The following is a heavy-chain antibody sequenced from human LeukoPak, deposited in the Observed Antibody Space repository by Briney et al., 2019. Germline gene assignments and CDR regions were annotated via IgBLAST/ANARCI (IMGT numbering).Heavy chain of an antibody. CDR1: GFTFSSYA. V-gene: IGHV3-23*01. J-gene: IGHJ3*01. CDR3: AKGRTEYAYTSDALDV. CDR2: ISASGHKT. Sequence: GGSLRLSCAASGFTFSSYAMSWVRQAPGKGLQWVSTISASGHKTYYADSVRGRFTISRDNSKNTLYLQMNSLRAEDTAVYYCAKGRTEYAYTSDALDVWGHGTMITVSS. D-gene: IGHD2-2*02.